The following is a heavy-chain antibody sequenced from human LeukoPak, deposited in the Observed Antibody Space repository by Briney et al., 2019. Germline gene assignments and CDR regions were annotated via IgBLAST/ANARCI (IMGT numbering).Heavy chain of an antibody. CDR3: ARVDVWGSSTSDYFDY. V-gene: IGHV4-61*02. D-gene: IGHD3-16*01. Sequence: SETLSLTCTVSGGSISSSSYYWSWIRQPAGKGLEWIGRIYTSGSTNYNPSLKSRVTMSVDASKNQFSLKLSSVTAADTAVYYCARVDVWGSSTSDYFDYWGQGTLVTVSS. J-gene: IGHJ4*02. CDR2: IYTSGST. CDR1: GGSISSSSYY.